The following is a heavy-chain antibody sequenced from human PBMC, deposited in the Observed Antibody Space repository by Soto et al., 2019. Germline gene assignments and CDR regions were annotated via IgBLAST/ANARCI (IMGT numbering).Heavy chain of an antibody. CDR2: ISYDGSNK. V-gene: IGHV3-30-3*01. CDR1: GLTFSSYA. D-gene: IGHD2-8*01. Sequence: PGGSLRLSCAASGLTFSSYAMHWVRQAPGKGLEWVAVISYDGSNKYYADSVKGRFTISRDNSKNTLYLQMNSLRAEDTAVYYCARKLMVYASESWWGFYYYGMDVWGQGTTVTVSS. J-gene: IGHJ6*02. CDR3: ARKLMVYASESWWGFYYYGMDV.